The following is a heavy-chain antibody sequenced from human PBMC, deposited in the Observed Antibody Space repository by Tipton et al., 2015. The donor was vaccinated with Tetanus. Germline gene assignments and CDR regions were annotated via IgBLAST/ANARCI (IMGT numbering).Heavy chain of an antibody. Sequence: SLRLSCAASGFTFDDYAMHWVRQVPGRGLEWVSTISWNRGTIDYADSVEGRFTISRDNSHNTLYLQMDSLRVEDTAVYYCARAGIVVAATPWYWGQGTLVTVSS. V-gene: IGHV3-9*01. CDR2: ISWNRGTI. D-gene: IGHD2-15*01. CDR3: ARAGIVVAATPWY. J-gene: IGHJ4*02. CDR1: GFTFDDYA.